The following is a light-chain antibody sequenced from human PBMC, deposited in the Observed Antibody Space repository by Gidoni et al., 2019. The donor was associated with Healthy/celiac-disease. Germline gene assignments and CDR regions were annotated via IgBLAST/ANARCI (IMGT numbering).Light chain of an antibody. CDR2: AVS. Sequence: QSALSQPASVSGSPGQSITISCTGTSSDVGGYNYVSWSQQHPGKAPILMIYAVSDRPSGFSNRFSGSKSGNTASLPISGLQAEAEAAYSCLSYTSSSTLVFGGGTKLTVL. CDR1: SSDVGGYNY. CDR3: LSYTSSSTLV. V-gene: IGLV2-14*01. J-gene: IGLJ2*01.